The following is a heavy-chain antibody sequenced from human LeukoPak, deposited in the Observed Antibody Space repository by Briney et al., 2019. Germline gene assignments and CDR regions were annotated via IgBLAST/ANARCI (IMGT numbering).Heavy chain of an antibody. CDR1: GFTFSSYA. V-gene: IGHV3-23*01. CDR2: ISGSGGST. CDR3: AKDPLALETTYFDY. J-gene: IGHJ4*02. D-gene: IGHD1-7*01. Sequence: GGSLRLSCAASGFTFSSYAMSWVRLAPGKGLEWVSAISGSGGSTHYADSVKGRFTISRDNSKNTLYLQMNSLRAEDTAVYYCAKDPLALETTYFDYWGQGTLVTVSS.